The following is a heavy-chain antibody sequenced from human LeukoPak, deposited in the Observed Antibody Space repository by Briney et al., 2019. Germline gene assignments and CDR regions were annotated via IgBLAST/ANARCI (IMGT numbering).Heavy chain of an antibody. V-gene: IGHV5-51*01. CDR3: ARQRDGYSFDY. CDR1: GYSLTSYW. J-gene: IGHJ4*02. D-gene: IGHD5-24*01. Sequence: GESLKISCKGFGYSLTSYWIAWVRQMPGKGLEWMGIIYPGDSDTRYSPSFQGQVIISADKSSNTASLQWSSLKASDTAMYYCARQRDGYSFDYWGQGTLVTVSS. CDR2: IYPGDSDT.